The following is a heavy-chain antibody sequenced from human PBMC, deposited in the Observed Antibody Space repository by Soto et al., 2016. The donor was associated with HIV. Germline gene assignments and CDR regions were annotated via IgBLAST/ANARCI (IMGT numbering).Heavy chain of an antibody. J-gene: IGHJ6*02. V-gene: IGHV4-61*01. Sequence: QVQLQESGPRLVKTSETLNLTCTVSGASVSSASHYWSWIRQPPGKGLEFIGYIDYSGITKYNSSLKSRVIISIDTSENQFSLKLSSLSAADTAIYYCARETARMAVTAGMDVWGQGATVTVSS. D-gene: IGHD1-1*01. CDR1: GASVSSASHY. CDR2: IDYSGIT. CDR3: ARETARMAVTAGMDV.